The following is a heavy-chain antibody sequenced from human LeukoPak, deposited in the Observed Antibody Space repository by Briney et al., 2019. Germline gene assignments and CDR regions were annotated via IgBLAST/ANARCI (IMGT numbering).Heavy chain of an antibody. CDR2: ISSSSSTI. D-gene: IGHD5-18*01. Sequence: GGSLRLSCAASGFTFSSYSMNWVRQAPGKGLEWVSYISSSSSTIYYADSVKGRFTISRDNAKNSLYLQMNSLRAEDTAVYYCARDLRGPEIQLWLMPFDYWGQGTLVTVSS. J-gene: IGHJ4*02. V-gene: IGHV3-48*01. CDR3: ARDLRGPEIQLWLMPFDY. CDR1: GFTFSSYS.